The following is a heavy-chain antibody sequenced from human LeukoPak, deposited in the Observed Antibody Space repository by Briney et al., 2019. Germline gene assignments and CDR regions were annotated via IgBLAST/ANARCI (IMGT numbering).Heavy chain of an antibody. J-gene: IGHJ5*02. D-gene: IGHD3-3*01. Sequence: SETLSLTCAVYGGSFSGYYWSWIRQPPGKGLEWIGEINHSGSTNYNPSLKSRVTISVDTSKNQFSLKLSSVTAADTAVYYCARGGRITIFGVGTNRFDPWGQGTLVTVSS. CDR3: ARGGRITIFGVGTNRFDP. CDR2: INHSGST. V-gene: IGHV4-34*01. CDR1: GGSFSGYY.